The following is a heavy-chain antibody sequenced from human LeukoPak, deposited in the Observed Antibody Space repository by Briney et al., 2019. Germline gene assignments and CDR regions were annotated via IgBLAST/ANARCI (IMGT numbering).Heavy chain of an antibody. V-gene: IGHV4-39*07. J-gene: IGHJ4*02. CDR3: ARGSWQLAKEVY. D-gene: IGHD6-6*01. CDR1: GVSISSSNSY. Sequence: SETLSLTCTVSGVSISSSNSYWGWIRQPPGKGLECIGNIYYSGSTYYNPSLKSRVTISVDTSKNQFSLKLSSVTAADTAVYYCARGSWQLAKEVYWGQGTLVTVSS. CDR2: IYYSGST.